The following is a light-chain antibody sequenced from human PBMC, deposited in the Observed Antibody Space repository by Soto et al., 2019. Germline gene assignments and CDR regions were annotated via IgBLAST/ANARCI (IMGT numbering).Light chain of an antibody. CDR3: QQRKNWPPST. V-gene: IGKV3-11*01. J-gene: IGKJ5*01. Sequence: EIVLTQSPATLSLSPGERATLSCTASQSVRRNLGWYKQKHGQAHRLLIYDASARATGIPARFSGSRSETDFTLTITNLEPEDFAVYYCQQRKNWPPSTFGQGTRLEIK. CDR2: DAS. CDR1: QSVRRN.